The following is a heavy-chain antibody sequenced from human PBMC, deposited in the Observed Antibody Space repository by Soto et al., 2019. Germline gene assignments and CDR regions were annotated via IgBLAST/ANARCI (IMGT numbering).Heavy chain of an antibody. Sequence: SETLSLTCTVSGGSISSYYWSWIRQPPGKGLEWIGYIYYSGSTNYNPSLKSRVTISVDTSKNQFSLKLSSVTAADTAVYYCARDLARFLEWNNWFDPWGQGTLVTVSS. CDR3: ARDLARFLEWNNWFDP. D-gene: IGHD3-3*01. CDR1: GGSISSYY. J-gene: IGHJ5*02. CDR2: IYYSGST. V-gene: IGHV4-59*01.